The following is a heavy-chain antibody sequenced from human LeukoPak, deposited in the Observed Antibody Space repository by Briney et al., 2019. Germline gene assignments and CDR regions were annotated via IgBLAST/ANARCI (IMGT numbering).Heavy chain of an antibody. Sequence: GGSLRLSCAASGFTFTTYAMSWVRQAPGKGLEWVSAISGGGDNTYYADSVKGRFTISRDTSQKTLYLQMNSLRAEDTAVYYCAKDPTLLWFGELCYFDYWGQGTLVTVSS. V-gene: IGHV3-23*01. CDR3: AKDPTLLWFGELCYFDY. CDR2: ISGGGDNT. D-gene: IGHD3-10*01. CDR1: GFTFTTYA. J-gene: IGHJ4*02.